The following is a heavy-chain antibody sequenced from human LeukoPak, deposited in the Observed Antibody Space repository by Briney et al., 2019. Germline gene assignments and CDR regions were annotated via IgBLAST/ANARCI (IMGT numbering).Heavy chain of an antibody. CDR3: ARAAGWFDP. CDR1: GFTFSDYY. J-gene: IGHJ5*02. Sequence: GGSLRLSCAASGFTFSDYYMTWIRQAPGKGLEWVSYISSRSNNIHYANSVRGRFTISRDNAKNSVYLQMNSLRAEDTAIYYCARAAGWFDPWGQGTLVTVSS. V-gene: IGHV3-11*01. CDR2: ISSRSNNI.